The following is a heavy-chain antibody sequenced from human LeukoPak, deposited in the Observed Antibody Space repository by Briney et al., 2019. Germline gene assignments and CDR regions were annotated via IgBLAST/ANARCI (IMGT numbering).Heavy chain of an antibody. Sequence: GGSLRLSCAASGFTFSSYAMSWVRQAPGKGLEWVSGISGSGGSTDYTDSVKGRFTISRDNSKNTLYLQMNSLRAEDTAVYYCAKDSYGMDVWGQGTTVTVSS. J-gene: IGHJ6*02. V-gene: IGHV3-23*01. CDR3: AKDSYGMDV. CDR1: GFTFSSYA. CDR2: ISGSGGST.